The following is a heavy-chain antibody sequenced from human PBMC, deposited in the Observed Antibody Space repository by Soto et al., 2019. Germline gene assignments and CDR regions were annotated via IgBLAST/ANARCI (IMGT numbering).Heavy chain of an antibody. CDR1: GFTFSSFA. CDR3: VEEAKGQRYAQS. CDR2: ISPSGDRT. V-gene: IGHV3-23*01. J-gene: IGHJ5*02. D-gene: IGHD4-4*01. Sequence: EVQMLESGGGLIQPGGSLRLSCAASGFTFSSFAMSWVRQVSGKGLEWVAAISPSGDRTYYTDSVKGRFTISRDNFMNTLYLHMNSPRAEDAAIYYCVEEAKGQRYAQSWCQGTLVTVTS.